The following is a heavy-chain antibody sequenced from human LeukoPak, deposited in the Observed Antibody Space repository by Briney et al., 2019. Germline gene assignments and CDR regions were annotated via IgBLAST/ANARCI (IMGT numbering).Heavy chain of an antibody. Sequence: ASVKVSCKASGYTFTSYDIHWVRPATGQGLEWMGWMNPNSGNTGYAQKFQGRVTMTRNTSISTAYMELSSLRSEDTAVYYCARALPLIDFYESSASISPRPAYDYWGQGTLVTVSS. CDR2: MNPNSGNT. J-gene: IGHJ4*02. D-gene: IGHD3-22*01. V-gene: IGHV1-8*01. CDR3: ARALPLIDFYESSASISPRPAYDY. CDR1: GYTFTSYD.